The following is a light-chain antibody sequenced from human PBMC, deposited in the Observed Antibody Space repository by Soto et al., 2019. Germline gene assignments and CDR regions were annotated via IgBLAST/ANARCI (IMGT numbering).Light chain of an antibody. V-gene: IGLV2-14*01. CDR3: SSYTSSSTYV. J-gene: IGLJ1*01. CDR2: EVT. CDR1: SSDVGGYNY. Sequence: QSVLTQPASVSGSPAQSITISCTGTSSDVGGYNYVAWYQQHPGKAPKLLISEVTDRPSGVSNRFSGSKSGNTASLTISGLQADDEADYYCSSYTSSSTYVFGPGTKVTVL.